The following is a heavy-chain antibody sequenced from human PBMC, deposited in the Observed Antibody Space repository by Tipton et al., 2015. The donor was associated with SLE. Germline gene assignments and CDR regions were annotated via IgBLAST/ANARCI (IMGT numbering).Heavy chain of an antibody. CDR3: ARDSGIALAVDAFDI. J-gene: IGHJ3*02. CDR1: GASLSGSFSGYY. CDR2: IYYSGNT. Sequence: TLSLTCAVYGASLSGSFSGYYWSWIRQPPGKGLEWIGYIYYSGNTEYNPSLKSRVTISVDTSKNQFSLKVTSVTAADTAVYYCARDSGIALAVDAFDIWGQGTMVIVSS. V-gene: IGHV4-61*08. D-gene: IGHD6-19*01.